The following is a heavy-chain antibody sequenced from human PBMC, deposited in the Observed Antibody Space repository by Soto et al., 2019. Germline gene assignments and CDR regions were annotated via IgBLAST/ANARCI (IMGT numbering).Heavy chain of an antibody. V-gene: IGHV4-34*01. J-gene: IGHJ4*02. D-gene: IGHD6-13*01. CDR1: GGSFSGYY. Sequence: QVQLQQWGAGLLKPSETLSLTCAVYGGSFSGYYWSWIRQPPGKGLEWIGEINHSGSTNYNPSLKRRVTISVDTSKNQFSLKLSSVTAADTAVYYCARGIRYSSSWYNWGQGTLVTVSS. CDR3: ARGIRYSSSWYN. CDR2: INHSGST.